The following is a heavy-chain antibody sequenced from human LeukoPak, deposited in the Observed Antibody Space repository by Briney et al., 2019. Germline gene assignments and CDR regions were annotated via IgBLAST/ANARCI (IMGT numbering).Heavy chain of an antibody. Sequence: GESLKISCKGSGYSFSTYWIGWVRQMPGNGLEWMGFIYPGDSDTRYSPSFQGQVTISADKSITTAYLQWSSLKASDTAMYYCAKVVELATLAGDSYTYSYHMDVWGKGTAVTVSS. V-gene: IGHV5-51*01. CDR3: AKVVELATLAGDSYTYSYHMDV. D-gene: IGHD5-24*01. CDR1: GYSFSTYW. J-gene: IGHJ6*03. CDR2: IYPGDSDT.